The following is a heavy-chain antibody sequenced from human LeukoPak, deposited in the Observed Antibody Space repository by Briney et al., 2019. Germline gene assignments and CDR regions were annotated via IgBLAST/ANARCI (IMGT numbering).Heavy chain of an antibody. Sequence: PGGSLRLSCAASGFTFSSYSMNWVRQAPGKGLEWVSFISSSSSYIYYADSVKGRFTISRDNAKNSLYLQMNSLRAEDTAVYYCARDRGYYGPPPDYWGQGTLVTVSS. D-gene: IGHD3-22*01. CDR3: ARDRGYYGPPPDY. V-gene: IGHV3-21*01. CDR1: GFTFSSYS. J-gene: IGHJ4*02. CDR2: ISSSSSYI.